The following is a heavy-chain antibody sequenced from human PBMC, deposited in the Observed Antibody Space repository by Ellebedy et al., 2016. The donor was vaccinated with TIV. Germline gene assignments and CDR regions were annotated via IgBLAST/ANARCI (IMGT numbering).Heavy chain of an antibody. J-gene: IGHJ1*01. Sequence: PGGSLRLSCATSGFTFSSYWMYWVRQEPGKGLVWVSRIYSDASSATYADSVKGRFTISRDNGKNTLYLEMNSLRAEDTGIYYCARQATDGEYFKYWGQGTLVTVSS. V-gene: IGHV3-74*01. CDR3: ARQATDGEYFKY. CDR2: IYSDASSA. CDR1: GFTFSSYW.